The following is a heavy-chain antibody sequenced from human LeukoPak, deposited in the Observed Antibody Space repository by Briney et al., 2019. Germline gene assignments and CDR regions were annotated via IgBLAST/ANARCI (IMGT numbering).Heavy chain of an antibody. V-gene: IGHV3-48*03. Sequence: GGSLRLSCAASGFTFSSYEMNWVRQAPGKGLEWVSYISSSGSTIYYADSVKGRFTISRDNAKNSLYLQMNSLRAEDTAVYYCATVPAALGWFDPWGQGTLVTVSS. J-gene: IGHJ5*02. D-gene: IGHD2-2*01. CDR3: ATVPAALGWFDP. CDR2: ISSSGSTI. CDR1: GFTFSSYE.